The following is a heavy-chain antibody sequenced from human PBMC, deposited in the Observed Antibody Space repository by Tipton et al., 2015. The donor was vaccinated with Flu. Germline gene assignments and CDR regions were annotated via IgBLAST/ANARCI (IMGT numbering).Heavy chain of an antibody. J-gene: IGHJ4*02. CDR3: ARDRRYCSGGSCYGVYYFDY. CDR2: IYTSGST. Sequence: TLSLTCTVSGGSISSYYWSWIRQPAGKGLEWIGRIYTSGSTNYNPSLKSRVTMSVDTSKNQFSLKLSSVTAADTAVYYCARDRRYCSGGSCYGVYYFDYWGQGTLVTVSS. D-gene: IGHD2-15*01. CDR1: GGSISSYY. V-gene: IGHV4-4*07.